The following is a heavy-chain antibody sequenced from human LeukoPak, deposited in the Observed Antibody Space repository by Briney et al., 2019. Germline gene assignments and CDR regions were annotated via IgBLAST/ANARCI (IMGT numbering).Heavy chain of an antibody. CDR2: IIPIFGTA. CDR3: ATGDVYDSSGYPIET. Sequence: SVKVSCKASGGTFSSYAISWVRQAPGQGLEWMGGIIPIFGTANYAQKFQGRVTITTDESTSTAYMELSSLRSEDTAVYHCATGDVYDSSGYPIETWGQGTLVTVSS. J-gene: IGHJ5*02. D-gene: IGHD3-22*01. V-gene: IGHV1-69*05. CDR1: GGTFSSYA.